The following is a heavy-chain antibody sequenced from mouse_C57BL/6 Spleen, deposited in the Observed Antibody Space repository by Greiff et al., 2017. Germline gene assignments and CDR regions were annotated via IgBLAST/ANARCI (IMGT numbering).Heavy chain of an antibody. CDR1: GFTFTDYY. J-gene: IGHJ4*01. Sequence: EVHLVESGGGLVQPGGSLSLSCAASGFTFTDYYMSWVRQPPGKALEWLGFIRNKANGYTTEYSASVKGRFTISRDNSQSSLYLQMNALRAEDSATYYCARDPLGPYEAMDYWGQGTSVTVSS. D-gene: IGHD6-1*01. CDR2: IRNKANGYTT. V-gene: IGHV7-3*01. CDR3: ARDPLGPYEAMDY.